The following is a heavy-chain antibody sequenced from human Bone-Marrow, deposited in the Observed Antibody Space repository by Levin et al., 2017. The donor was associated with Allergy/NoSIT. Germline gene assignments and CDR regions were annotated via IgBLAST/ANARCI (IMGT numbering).Heavy chain of an antibody. CDR2: IREDGSEK. CDR3: LGSGDLG. D-gene: IGHD2-21*02. CDR1: GITISTFW. V-gene: IGHV3-7*01. J-gene: IGHJ4*02. Sequence: PGGSLRLSCAASGITISTFWMGWVRQAPGKGLEWLANIREDGSEKYYVDSVKGRFTISRDNAKNSLYLQMDSLRAEDTAVYYCLGSGDLGWGQGTLVTVSS.